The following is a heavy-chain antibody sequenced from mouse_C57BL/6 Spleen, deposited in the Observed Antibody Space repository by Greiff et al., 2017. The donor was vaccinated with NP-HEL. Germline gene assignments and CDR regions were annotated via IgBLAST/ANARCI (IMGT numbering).Heavy chain of an antibody. V-gene: IGHV1-85*01. CDR1: GYTFTSYD. CDR2: IYPRDGST. D-gene: IGHD2-5*01. Sequence: VHLVESGPELVKPGASVKLSCKASGYTFTSYDINWVKQRPGQGLEWIGWIYPRDGSTKYNEKFKGKATLTVDTSSSTAYMELHSLTSEDSAVYFCAREGDSNYVWFAYWGQGTLVTVSA. J-gene: IGHJ3*01. CDR3: AREGDSNYVWFAY.